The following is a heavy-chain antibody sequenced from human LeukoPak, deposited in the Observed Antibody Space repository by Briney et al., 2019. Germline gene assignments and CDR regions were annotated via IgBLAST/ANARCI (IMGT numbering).Heavy chain of an antibody. CDR1: GGSFSGYY. J-gene: IGHJ4*02. CDR2: INHSGST. V-gene: IGHV4-34*01. D-gene: IGHD3-10*01. CDR3: ARQKTTYYYGSGSSSPYDY. Sequence: SETLSLTCAVYGGSFSGYYWSWIRQPPGKGLEWIGEINHSGSTNYNPSLKSRVTISVDTSKNQFSLKLSSVTAADTAVYYCARQKTTYYYGSGSSSPYDYWGQGTLVTVSS.